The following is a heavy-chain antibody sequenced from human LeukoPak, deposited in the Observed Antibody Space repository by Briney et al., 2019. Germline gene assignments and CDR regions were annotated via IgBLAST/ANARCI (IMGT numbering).Heavy chain of an antibody. CDR1: GGSISSSSYY. Sequence: SETLSLTCTVSGGSISSSSYYWGWIRQPPGKGLEWIGSIYYSGSTYYNPSLKSRVTISVDTSKNQFSLKLSSVTAADTAVYYCARGRTVAGTEGGFDYWGQGTLVTVSS. J-gene: IGHJ4*02. V-gene: IGHV4-39*07. CDR3: ARGRTVAGTEGGFDY. CDR2: IYYSGST. D-gene: IGHD6-19*01.